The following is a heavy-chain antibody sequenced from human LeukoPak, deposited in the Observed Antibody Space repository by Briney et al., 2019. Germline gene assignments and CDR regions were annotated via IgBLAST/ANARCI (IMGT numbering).Heavy chain of an antibody. V-gene: IGHV1-18*01. CDR3: ARDSGRPGRFGQLFFDY. D-gene: IGHD3-10*01. J-gene: IGHJ4*02. Sequence: ASVKVSCKASDYTFTSYGISWVRQDPGQGLEWMGWINTDNGNANYAQKLQGRVTMTTDTSTSTAYMELRSLSSDDTAVYYCARDSGRPGRFGQLFFDYWGQGTLVTVSS. CDR2: INTDNGNA. CDR1: DYTFTSYG.